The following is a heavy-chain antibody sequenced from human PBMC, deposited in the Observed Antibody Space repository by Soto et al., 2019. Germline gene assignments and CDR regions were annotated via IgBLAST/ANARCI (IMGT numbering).Heavy chain of an antibody. CDR1: GFAFSDPY. J-gene: IGHJ4*02. CDR2: ISSSGSTI. Sequence: QVQLVESGGGLVKPGGSLRLSCAASGFAFSDPYMSWIRQAPGNGLEWISYISSSGSTIYYADSVKGRFTISRDNAKKSLYLQMDSLTADDTAVYYCARGGASVTTPFDYWGQGTQVTVSS. CDR3: ARGGASVTTPFDY. V-gene: IGHV3-11*01. D-gene: IGHD4-17*01.